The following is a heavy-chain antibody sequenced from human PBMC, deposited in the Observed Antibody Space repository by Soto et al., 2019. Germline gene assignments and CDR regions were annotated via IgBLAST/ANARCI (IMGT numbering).Heavy chain of an antibody. CDR1: GYTFTSYG. CDR2: ISAYNGNT. Sequence: ASVKVSCKASGYTFTSYGISWVRQAPGQGLEWMGWISAYNGNTNYAQKLQGRVTMTTDTSTSTAYMELRSLRSDDTAVYYCARDRYCSSTSCYVFSGGIDYWGQGTLVTVSS. V-gene: IGHV1-18*01. CDR3: ARDRYCSSTSCYVFSGGIDY. J-gene: IGHJ4*02. D-gene: IGHD2-2*01.